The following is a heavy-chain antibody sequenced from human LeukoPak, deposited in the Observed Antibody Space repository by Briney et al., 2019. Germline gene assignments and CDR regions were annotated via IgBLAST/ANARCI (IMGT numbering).Heavy chain of an antibody. CDR2: ISAHNGNS. CDR3: VRDLGSRPLIIFFDY. V-gene: IGHV1-18*01. CDR1: GYTFTSYG. Sequence: ASVKVSCKASGYTFTSYGISWVRQAPGQGLEWMGWISAHNGNSDYAQKLQGRVTMTTDTFTSTAYMDLRSLRSDDTAVYYCVRDLGSRPLIIFFDYWGQGTLVTVSS. D-gene: IGHD2/OR15-2a*01. J-gene: IGHJ4*02.